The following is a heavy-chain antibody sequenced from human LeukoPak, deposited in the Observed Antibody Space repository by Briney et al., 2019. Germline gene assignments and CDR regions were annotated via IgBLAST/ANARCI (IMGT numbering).Heavy chain of an antibody. CDR1: GITLSNYG. J-gene: IGHJ4*02. D-gene: IGHD3-22*01. CDR3: AKRGVVIRVILVGFQKEAYYFDS. CDR2: ISDSGGRT. V-gene: IGHV3-23*01. Sequence: GGSLRLSCAVSGITLSNYGMSWVRQAPGKGLEWVAGISDSGGRTNYADSVKGRFTISRDNSRNTLYLQMNSLRAEDTAVYFCAKRGVVIRVILVGFQKEAYYFDSWGQGALVTVSS.